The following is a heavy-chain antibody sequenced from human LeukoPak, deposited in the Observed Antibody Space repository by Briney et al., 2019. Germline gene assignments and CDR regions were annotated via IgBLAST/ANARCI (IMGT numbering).Heavy chain of an antibody. D-gene: IGHD2/OR15-2a*01. V-gene: IGHV3-74*01. CDR1: GTYW. J-gene: IGHJ4*02. CDR2: INSDGSWT. CDR3: VTFYETY. Sequence: GGSLSLSCAASGTYWMHWVRQAPGKGLVWVSHINSDGSWTGYADSVKGRFTISKDNAKNTVSLQMNNLRAEDTAVYYCVTFYETYWGRGTLVTVSS.